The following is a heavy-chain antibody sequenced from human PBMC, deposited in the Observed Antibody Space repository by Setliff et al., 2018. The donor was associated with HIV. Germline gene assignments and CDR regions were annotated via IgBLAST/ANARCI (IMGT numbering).Heavy chain of an antibody. CDR3: ARGYCGGGICYSPNCLDP. J-gene: IGHJ5*02. CDR1: GGTFNSYG. CDR2: STHLLDTT. V-gene: IGHV1-69*05. Sequence: SVKVSCKASGGTFNSYGITWVRQAPGQGLEGMGGSTHLLDTTNYAQKFQGRGTITTDESTNTVYMELSSLRSDATAVYYCARGYCGGGICYSPNCLDPWGQGTLGTVSS. D-gene: IGHD2-15*01.